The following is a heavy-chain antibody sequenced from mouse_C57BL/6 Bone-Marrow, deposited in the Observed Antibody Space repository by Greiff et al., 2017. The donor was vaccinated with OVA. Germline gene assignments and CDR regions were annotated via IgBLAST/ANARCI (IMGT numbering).Heavy chain of an antibody. CDR1: GFTFSSYA. V-gene: IGHV5-9-1*02. CDR2: ISSGGDYI. Sequence: EVNVVESGEGLVKPGGSLKLSCAASGFTFSSYAMSWVRQTPEKRLEWVAYISSGGDYIYYADTVKGRFTISRDNARNTLYLQMSSLKSEDTAMYYCTSTTVVARYFDVWGTGTTVTVSS. J-gene: IGHJ1*03. D-gene: IGHD1-1*01. CDR3: TSTTVVARYFDV.